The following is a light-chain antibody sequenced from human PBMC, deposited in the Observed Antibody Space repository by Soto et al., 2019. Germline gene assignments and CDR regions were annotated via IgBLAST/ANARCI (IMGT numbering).Light chain of an antibody. Sequence: DIQMTQSPSTLSASVGDRVTITCRASRSISSWLAWYQQKPGKAPKLLIYDASSLESGVPSSCSGSGSGTEFTLTISSLQPDDFATYYCQQRGTFGPGTKVDIK. J-gene: IGKJ3*01. CDR1: RSISSW. V-gene: IGKV1-5*01. CDR3: QQRGT. CDR2: DAS.